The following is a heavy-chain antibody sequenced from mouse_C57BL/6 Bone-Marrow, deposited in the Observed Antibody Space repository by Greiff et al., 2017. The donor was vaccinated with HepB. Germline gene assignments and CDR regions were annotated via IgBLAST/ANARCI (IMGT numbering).Heavy chain of an antibody. CDR3: ARSYYGSPWYFDV. J-gene: IGHJ1*03. CDR2: LYPGSGNT. Sequence: QVQLQQSGPELVKPGASVKISCKASGYSFTSYYIHWVKQRPGQGLEWIGWLYPGSGNTKYNEKFKGKATLTADTSSSTAYMQLSSLTSEDSAVYYCARSYYGSPWYFDVWGTGTTVTVSS. V-gene: IGHV1-66*01. D-gene: IGHD1-1*01. CDR1: GYSFTSYY.